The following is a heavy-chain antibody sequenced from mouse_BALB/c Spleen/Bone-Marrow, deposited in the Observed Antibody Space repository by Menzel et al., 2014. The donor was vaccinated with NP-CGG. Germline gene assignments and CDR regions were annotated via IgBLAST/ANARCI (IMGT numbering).Heavy chain of an antibody. CDR1: GYAFSTYW. CDR2: IYPGDGDI. D-gene: IGHD2-10*02. Sequence: QVQLKESGAELVRPGSSVKISCKASGYAFSTYWMKWVKQRPGQGLERIGQIYPGDGDINYNEKFKDKAIFTADTSSSTAYMQLSSLTSEDSAVYFCARSSKDAMDYWGQGTSVTVSS. V-gene: IGHV1-80*01. CDR3: ARSSKDAMDY. J-gene: IGHJ4*01.